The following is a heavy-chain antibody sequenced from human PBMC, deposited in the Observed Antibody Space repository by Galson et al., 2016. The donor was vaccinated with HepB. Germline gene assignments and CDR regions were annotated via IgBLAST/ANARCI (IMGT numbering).Heavy chain of an antibody. D-gene: IGHD6-13*01. CDR1: GFTFSYYA. CDR3: AKTRWAIGRFDY. J-gene: IGHJ4*02. V-gene: IGHV3-23*01. CDR2: INFNSGST. Sequence: SLRLSCAASGFTFSYYAMSWVRQAPGKGLEWVSAINFNSGSTYYADSVKGRFTISRDNPKNTLYLQMKSLRAEDTAVYYCAKTRWAIGRFDYWGQGTRVTVSS.